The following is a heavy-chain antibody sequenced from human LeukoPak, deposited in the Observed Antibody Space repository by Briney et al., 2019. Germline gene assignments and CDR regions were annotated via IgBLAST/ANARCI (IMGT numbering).Heavy chain of an antibody. CDR3: ARAHITMVRGVIDAFDI. CDR1: GFTFSDYY. D-gene: IGHD3-10*01. Sequence: PGGSLRLSCAASGFTFSDYYMSWIRQAPGKGLEWVSYISSSSYTNYADSVKGRFTISRDNAKNSLYLQMNSLRAEDTAVYYCARAHITMVRGVIDAFDIWGQGTMVTVSS. V-gene: IGHV3-11*06. CDR2: ISSSSYT. J-gene: IGHJ3*02.